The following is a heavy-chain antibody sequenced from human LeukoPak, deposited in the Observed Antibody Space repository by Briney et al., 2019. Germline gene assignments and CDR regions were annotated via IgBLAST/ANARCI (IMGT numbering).Heavy chain of an antibody. CDR1: GFTFDDYG. J-gene: IGHJ6*03. CDR3: ARSPFAWFGQAYYYYYYMDV. D-gene: IGHD3-10*01. CDR2: IYYSGST. Sequence: GSLRLSCAASGFTFDDYGMSWVRQAPGKGLEWIGYIYYSGSTNYNPSLKSRVTISVDTSKNQFSLKLSSVTAADTAVYYCARSPFAWFGQAYYYYYYMDVWGKGTTVTISS. V-gene: IGHV4-59*01.